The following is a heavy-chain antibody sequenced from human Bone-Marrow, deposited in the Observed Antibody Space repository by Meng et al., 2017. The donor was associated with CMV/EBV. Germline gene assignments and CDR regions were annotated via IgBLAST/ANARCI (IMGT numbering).Heavy chain of an antibody. CDR2: IIPMFGTT. Sequence: SAKDSCKASGGTFGSYAITWVRQAPGQGLEWMGGIIPMFGTTNYAQKFQGRVTITTDESTSTAHMELRSLSSEATAGYYCAREVAVAGLDYWGQGTLVTVSS. CDR3: AREVAVAGLDY. CDR1: GGTFGSYA. D-gene: IGHD6-19*01. J-gene: IGHJ4*02. V-gene: IGHV1-69*05.